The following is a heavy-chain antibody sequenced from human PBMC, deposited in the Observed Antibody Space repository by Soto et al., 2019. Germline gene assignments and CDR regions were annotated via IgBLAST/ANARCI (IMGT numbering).Heavy chain of an antibody. D-gene: IGHD2-2*01. J-gene: IGHJ4*02. CDR1: GGSFSGYY. CDR3: ARWREDIVVVPAAIGMGAEYYFDY. CDR2: INHSGST. Sequence: QVQLQQWGAGLLKPSETLSLTCAVYGGSFSGYYWSWIRQPPGKGLEWIGEINHSGSTNYNPSLKSRVTISVDTSKNQFSLKLSSVTAADTAVYYCARWREDIVVVPAAIGMGAEYYFDYWGQGTLVTVSS. V-gene: IGHV4-34*01.